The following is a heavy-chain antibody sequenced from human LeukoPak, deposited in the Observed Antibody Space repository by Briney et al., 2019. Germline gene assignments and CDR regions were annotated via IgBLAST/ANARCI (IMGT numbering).Heavy chain of an antibody. V-gene: IGHV3-21*01. J-gene: IGHJ4*02. CDR2: ISSVSTYI. Sequence: PGGSLRLSCAASGFTFSSYGMNWVRQAPGKGLEWVSSISSVSTYIYYADSMKGRFTISRDNAKNSLYLQMNSLRAEDTAVYYCARGAVAGIYGSQTEPFDYWGQGTLVTVSS. CDR3: ARGAVAGIYGSQTEPFDY. D-gene: IGHD6-19*01. CDR1: GFTFSSYG.